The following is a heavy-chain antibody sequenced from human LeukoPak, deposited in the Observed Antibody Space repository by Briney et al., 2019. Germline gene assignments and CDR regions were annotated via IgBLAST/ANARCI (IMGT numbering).Heavy chain of an antibody. CDR1: GFTVSTNF. D-gene: IGHD2-15*01. Sequence: PAGSLRLSCAASGFTVSTNFMSWVRQAPGKGLEWVSVIHSGVSTYYADSVKGRFPISRDNSKNTLYLQMNSLRGEDTAVYYCARDRALGCLDVWGQGTTVTVSS. CDR3: ARDRALGCLDV. CDR2: IHSGVST. J-gene: IGHJ6*02. V-gene: IGHV3-66*01.